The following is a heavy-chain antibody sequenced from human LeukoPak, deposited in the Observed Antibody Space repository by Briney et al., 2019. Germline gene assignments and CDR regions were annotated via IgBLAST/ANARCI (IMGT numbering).Heavy chain of an antibody. J-gene: IGHJ4*02. CDR3: ARRTGRTEYFDY. CDR2: IFYTGST. V-gene: IGHV4-39*01. Sequence: SETLSLTCRVSGGSISNGRYYWGWIRQPPGKGPEWIGSIFYTGSTHNNPSLESRVTISVDTSKSQFSLKLSSMTAADTAVYYCARRTGRTEYFDYWGQGTLVTVSS. CDR1: GGSISNGRYY. D-gene: IGHD7-27*01.